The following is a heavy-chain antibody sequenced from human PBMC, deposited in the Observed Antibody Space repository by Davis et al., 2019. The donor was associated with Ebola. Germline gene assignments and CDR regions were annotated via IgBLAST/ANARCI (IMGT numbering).Heavy chain of an antibody. CDR3: ARRDYGDHFDY. CDR1: GYTFTGYY. Sequence: ASVKVSCKASGYTFTGYYMHWVRQAPGQGLEWMGWINPSGGSTSYAQKFQGRVTMTRDTSTSTVYMELSSLRSEDTAVYYCARRDYGDHFDYWGQGTLVTVSS. CDR2: INPSGGST. V-gene: IGHV1-46*01. D-gene: IGHD4-17*01. J-gene: IGHJ4*02.